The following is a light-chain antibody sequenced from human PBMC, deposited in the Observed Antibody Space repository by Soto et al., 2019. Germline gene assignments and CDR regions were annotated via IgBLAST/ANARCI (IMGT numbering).Light chain of an antibody. CDR2: DVS. Sequence: QSVLTQPASVSGSPGQSITISCTGTSSDVGGYNYVSWYQQHPGKAPKLMIYDVSNRPSGASNRFSGSKSGNTASLTISGLQAEDEADYYCSSYTSSSSYFFGTGTKVT. J-gene: IGLJ1*01. V-gene: IGLV2-14*01. CDR1: SSDVGGYNY. CDR3: SSYTSSSSYF.